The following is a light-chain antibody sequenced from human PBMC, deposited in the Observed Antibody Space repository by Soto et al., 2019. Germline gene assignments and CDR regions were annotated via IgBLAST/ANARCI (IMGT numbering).Light chain of an antibody. CDR1: QSVGSTF. V-gene: IGKV3-20*01. CDR3: GQIVSAPART. Sequence: EIVLTQSPGTLSVSPGERATLSCRASQSVGSTFLAWYQQKPGQAPRLLIYGVSKRATGITDRFSGSGSGTDFILDISSLEPEDCAVYSCGQIVSAPARTFGQGTRVEIK. CDR2: GVS. J-gene: IGKJ1*01.